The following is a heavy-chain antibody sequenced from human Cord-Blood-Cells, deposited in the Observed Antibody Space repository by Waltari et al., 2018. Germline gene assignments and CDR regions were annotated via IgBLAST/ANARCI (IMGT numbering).Heavy chain of an antibody. CDR3: ARSAGYSSSWYYFDY. D-gene: IGHD6-13*01. CDR2: IYYSGST. V-gene: IGHV4-59*08. J-gene: IGHJ4*02. CDR1: GGSISSYY. Sequence: QVQLQESGPGLVKPSETLSLTCTVSGGSISSYYWSWIRQPPGKGLEWIGYIYYSGSTNYNPSLKSRVTISVDTSKNQFSRKLSSVTAADTAVYYCARSAGYSSSWYYFDYWGQGTLVTVSS.